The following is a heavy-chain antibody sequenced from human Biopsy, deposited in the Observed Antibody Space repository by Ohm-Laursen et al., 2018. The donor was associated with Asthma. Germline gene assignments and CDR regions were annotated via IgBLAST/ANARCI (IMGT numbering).Heavy chain of an antibody. V-gene: IGHV4-61*01. CDR2: IYYTGSD. CDR1: GGSVSTGSYY. CDR3: ARGGWGQLGLGY. Sequence: GTLSLTCTVSGGSVSTGSYYWSWIRQPPGKGLEWLGYIYYTGSDNYNPSLKSRVTISVDTSKNQFSLKLSSVTAADTAVYYCARGGWGQLGLGYWGQGTLVTVSS. J-gene: IGHJ4*02. D-gene: IGHD6-6*01.